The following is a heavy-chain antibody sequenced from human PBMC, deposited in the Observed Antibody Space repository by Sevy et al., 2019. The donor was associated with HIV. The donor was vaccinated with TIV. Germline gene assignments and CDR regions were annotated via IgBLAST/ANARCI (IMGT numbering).Heavy chain of an antibody. CDR3: ARXGCTKPXDY. CDR2: LSXGCGEI. V-gene: IGHV3-23*01. D-gene: IGHD2-8*01. CDR1: GFTFSKYS. J-gene: IGHJ4*01. Sequence: GGSLRLSCAASGFTFSKYSMXWVRQPPGKGLEWVSTLSXGCGEINYADSVKGRFTISRDNSKSSVYLQMNNLRPEDTAVYYCARXGCTKPXDYWGXXXLVTVSS.